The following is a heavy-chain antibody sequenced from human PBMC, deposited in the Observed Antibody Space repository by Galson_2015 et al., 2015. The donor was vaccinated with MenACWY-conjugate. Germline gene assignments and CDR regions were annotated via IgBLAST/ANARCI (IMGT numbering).Heavy chain of an antibody. Sequence: SVKVSCKASGYIFTTSYIHWVRQAPGQGLEWMGIINPSGGSTNYAKKFQGRVTMTRDTSTSTVHMDLSSLRSEDTAVYFCARVTFYTSGYYFDDWGQGTLVTVSS. CDR3: ARVTFYTSGYYFDD. CDR1: GYIFTTSY. V-gene: IGHV1-46*01. D-gene: IGHD6-19*01. J-gene: IGHJ4*02. CDR2: INPSGGST.